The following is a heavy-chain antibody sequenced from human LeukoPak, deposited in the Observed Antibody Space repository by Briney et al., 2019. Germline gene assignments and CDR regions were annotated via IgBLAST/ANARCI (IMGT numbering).Heavy chain of an antibody. V-gene: IGHV4-59*08. CDR3: ARNVGWYSHDS. CDR1: GDSLSSHY. J-gene: IGHJ4*02. Sequence: SETLSLTYTVSGDSLSSHYWSWIRQPPGKGLEWIGYIYGSGSTHYDPSLRSRVTISEDTSKNQFSLKLTSVTAADTAVYYCARNVGWYSHDSWGQGTLVTVSS. D-gene: IGHD6-19*01. CDR2: IYGSGST.